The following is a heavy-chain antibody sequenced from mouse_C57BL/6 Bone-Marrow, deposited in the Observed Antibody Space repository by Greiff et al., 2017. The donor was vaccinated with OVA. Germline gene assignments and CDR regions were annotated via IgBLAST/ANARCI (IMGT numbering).Heavy chain of an antibody. CDR1: GYTFTSYW. CDR3: ARSRGSPFAY. J-gene: IGHJ3*01. V-gene: IGHV1-69*01. CDR2: IDPSDSYT. Sequence: VKLQQSGAELVMPGASVKLSCKASGYTFTSYWMHWVKQRPGQGLEWIGEIDPSDSYTNYNQKFKGKSTLTVDKSSSTAYMQLSSLTSEDSAVYYCARSRGSPFAYWGQGTLVTVSA. D-gene: IGHD1-3*01.